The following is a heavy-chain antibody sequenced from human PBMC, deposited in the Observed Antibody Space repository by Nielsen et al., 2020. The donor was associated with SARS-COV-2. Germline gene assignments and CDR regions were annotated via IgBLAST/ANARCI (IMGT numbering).Heavy chain of an antibody. V-gene: IGHV3-23*01. CDR1: GFTISTYA. CDR2: ISAST. D-gene: IGHD6-19*01. CDR3: AKRSGYTSGWYGDY. Sequence: GGSLRPSCVVPGFTISTYAMSWVRQAPGKGLEWVSAISASTYYADSVKGRFTISRDNSKNTLYLQMNSLRAEDTAVYYCAKRSGYTSGWYGDYWGQGTLVTVSS. J-gene: IGHJ4*02.